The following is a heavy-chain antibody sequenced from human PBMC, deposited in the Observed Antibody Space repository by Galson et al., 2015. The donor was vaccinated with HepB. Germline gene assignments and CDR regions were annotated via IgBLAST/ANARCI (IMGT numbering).Heavy chain of an antibody. CDR1: GFTFSYYA. J-gene: IGHJ4*02. D-gene: IGHD6-19*01. CDR2: ITPSGDNT. CDR3: AKVFPEKTSGWYRQALYYFDS. V-gene: IGHV3-23*01. Sequence: SLRLSCAASGFTFSYYAMSWVRQAPGTGLEWVSAITPSGDNTYSADSMKGRFTISRDNSKNTLFLQMNSLRADDTAIYFCAKVFPEKTSGWYRQALYYFDSWGQGTRVTVSS.